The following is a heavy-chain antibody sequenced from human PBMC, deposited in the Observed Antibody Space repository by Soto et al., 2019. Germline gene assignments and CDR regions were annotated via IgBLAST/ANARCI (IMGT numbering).Heavy chain of an antibody. Sequence: EVQLLESGGGLAQPGGSLRLSCAASGFTFSSYAMSWVRQAPGKGLEWVSSINVDDSTYYANSVKGRFTISRDNSKNTVNLQTNSLRADDTAVYYWAKNYYLDNWAQGTLVSVSS. CDR2: INVDDST. CDR1: GFTFSSYA. CDR3: AKNYYLDN. J-gene: IGHJ4*02. V-gene: IGHV3-23*01.